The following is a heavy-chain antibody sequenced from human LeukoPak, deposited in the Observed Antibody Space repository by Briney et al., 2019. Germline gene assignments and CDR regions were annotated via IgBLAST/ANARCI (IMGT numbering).Heavy chain of an antibody. J-gene: IGHJ4*02. CDR3: ARELKRGPYYGPVDY. CDR1: GFTFSSYA. CDR2: ISYDGSNK. Sequence: GGSLRLSCAASGFTFSSYAMHWVRQAPGKGLEWVAVISYDGSNKYYADSVKGRFTISRDNSKNTLYLQMNSLRAEDTAVYYRARELKRGPYYGPVDYWGQGTLVTVSS. D-gene: IGHD3-10*01. V-gene: IGHV3-30*04.